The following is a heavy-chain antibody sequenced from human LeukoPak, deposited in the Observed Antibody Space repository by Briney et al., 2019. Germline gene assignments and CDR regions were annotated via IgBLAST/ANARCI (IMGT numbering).Heavy chain of an antibody. J-gene: IGHJ6*02. V-gene: IGHV3-30*04. CDR1: GFTFSSYA. CDR3: ARDRYYYDSSGYYYYYYYGMDV. Sequence: TGGSLRLSCAASGFTFSSYAMHWVRQAPGKGLEWVAVISYDGSNKYYADSVKGRFTISRGNSKNTLYLQMSSLRAEDTAVYYCARDRYYYDSSGYYYYYYYGMDVWGQGTTVTVSS. CDR2: ISYDGSNK. D-gene: IGHD3-22*01.